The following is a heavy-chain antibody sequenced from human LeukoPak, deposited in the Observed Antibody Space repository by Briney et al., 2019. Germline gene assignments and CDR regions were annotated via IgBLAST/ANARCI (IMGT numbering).Heavy chain of an antibody. CDR1: GGTFRSYV. CDR2: IIPIFGTA. V-gene: IGHV1-69*01. CDR3: AKEGDTALVTGYFDL. Sequence: GASVKDSCKASGGTFRSYVISWVRQAPGQGLEWMGGIIPIFGTAHYAQKFQGRLTITADESTSTVYMEMSSLRSEDTAMYYCAKEGDTALVTGYFDLWGRGTLVTVSS. J-gene: IGHJ2*01. D-gene: IGHD5-18*01.